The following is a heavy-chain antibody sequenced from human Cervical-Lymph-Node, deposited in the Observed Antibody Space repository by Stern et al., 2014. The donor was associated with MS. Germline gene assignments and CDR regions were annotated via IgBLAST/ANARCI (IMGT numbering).Heavy chain of an antibody. CDR2: IRIKRNSYTT. Sequence: EVHLVESGGGLVQPGGSLRLSCAASGLIFSDHYMDWVRQAPGEGLEWVGRIRIKRNSYTTEYATSVRGRFTISRDDSKNSLYLQLNSLKTEDTAVYYCARVGYSDPNFDYWGQGTLVTVSP. J-gene: IGHJ4*02. CDR3: ARVGYSDPNFDY. CDR1: GLIFSDHY. V-gene: IGHV3-72*01. D-gene: IGHD5-18*01.